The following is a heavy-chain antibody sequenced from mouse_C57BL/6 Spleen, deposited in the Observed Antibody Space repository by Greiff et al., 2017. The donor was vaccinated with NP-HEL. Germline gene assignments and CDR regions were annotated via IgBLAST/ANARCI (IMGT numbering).Heavy chain of an antibody. CDR1: GYTFTSYW. J-gene: IGHJ2*01. Sequence: QVQLQQPGAELVRPGSSVKLSCKASGYTFTSYWMHWVKQRPIQGLEWIGNIDPSDSETHYNQKFKDKATLTVDKSSSTAYMQLSSLTSEDSAVYYCARRGYDGYSYFDYWGQGTTLTVSS. D-gene: IGHD2-3*01. CDR2: IDPSDSET. CDR3: ARRGYDGYSYFDY. V-gene: IGHV1-52*01.